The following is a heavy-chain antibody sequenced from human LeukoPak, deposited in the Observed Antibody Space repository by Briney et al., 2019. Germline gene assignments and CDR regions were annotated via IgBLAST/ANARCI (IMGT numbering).Heavy chain of an antibody. V-gene: IGHV3-48*03. J-gene: IGHJ4*02. CDR1: GFTFSSYE. D-gene: IGHD3-3*02. CDR2: ISGSDNTI. CDR3: ARGFRSAISRVPGFDY. Sequence: PGGSLRLSCTASGFTFSSYEMNWVRQAPGKGLEWVSYISGSDNTIYSADSVKGRFTISRDNAENSLYLQMNSLRAEDTAVYYCARGFRSAISRVPGFDYWGQGTLVTVSS.